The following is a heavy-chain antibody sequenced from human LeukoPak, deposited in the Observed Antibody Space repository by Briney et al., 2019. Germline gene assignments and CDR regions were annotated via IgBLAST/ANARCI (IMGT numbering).Heavy chain of an antibody. CDR2: IYTSGST. CDR3: ASELLRKGYNWFDP. D-gene: IGHD1-26*01. CDR1: GGSISSYY. J-gene: IGHJ5*02. V-gene: IGHV4-4*07. Sequence: PSETLSLTCTVSGGSISSYYWSWIRQPAGKGLEWVGRIYTSGSTNYNPSLKSRVTMSVDTSKNQFSLKLSSVTAADTAVYYGASELLRKGYNWFDPWGQGTLVTVSS.